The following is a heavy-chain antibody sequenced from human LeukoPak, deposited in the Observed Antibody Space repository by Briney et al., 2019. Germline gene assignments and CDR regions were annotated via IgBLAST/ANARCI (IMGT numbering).Heavy chain of an antibody. J-gene: IGHJ4*02. D-gene: IGHD2-2*02. V-gene: IGHV3-7*01. CDR2: IKQDGSEK. Sequence: GGSLRLSCAASGFTFSSYAMSWVRQAPGKGLEWVANIKQDGSEKYYVDSVKGRFTISRDNAKNSLYLQMNSLRAEDMAVYYCARGYIDFDYWGQGTLVTVSS. CDR1: GFTFSSYA. CDR3: ARGYIDFDY.